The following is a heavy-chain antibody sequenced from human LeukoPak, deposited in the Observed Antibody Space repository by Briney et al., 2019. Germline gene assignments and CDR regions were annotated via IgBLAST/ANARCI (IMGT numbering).Heavy chain of an antibody. CDR3: ARENWNGGSFDY. CDR2: INPKSGDT. D-gene: IGHD1-1*01. J-gene: IGHJ4*02. V-gene: IGHV1-2*02. Sequence: ASVKVSCKASGYTFTGYYMHWVRQAPGQGLEWMGWINPKSGDTNYAQKFQGRVTMTRDTSINIAYMELSRLRSDDTAVYYCARENWNGGSFDYWGQGTLVTVSS. CDR1: GYTFTGYY.